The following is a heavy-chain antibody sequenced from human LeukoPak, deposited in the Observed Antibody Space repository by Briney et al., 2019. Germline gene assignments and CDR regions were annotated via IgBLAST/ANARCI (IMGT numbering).Heavy chain of an antibody. CDR1: GFTFSRYD. V-gene: IGHV3-48*03. Sequence: LAAGSLRLSCATSGFTFSRYDYNWVRQAAGKGLEWISYISISGVTKYYADSVRGRFTVSRDNARDSLYLQMDSLRAEDTATYYCTSHGSTYYFDYCGQGTQVTVSS. J-gene: IGHJ4*02. CDR3: TSHGSTYYFDY. D-gene: IGHD5/OR15-5a*01. CDR2: ISISGVTK.